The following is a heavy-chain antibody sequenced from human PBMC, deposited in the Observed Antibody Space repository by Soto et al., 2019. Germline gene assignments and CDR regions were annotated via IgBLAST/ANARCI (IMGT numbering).Heavy chain of an antibody. CDR2: IYYSGST. D-gene: IGHD6-13*01. CDR1: GGSISGTSFY. V-gene: IGHV4-39*01. Sequence: NPSETLSLTCTVSGGSISGTSFYWGWIRQPPGKGLEWIGSIYYSGSTYYNPPLKSRVTVSVDTSKNQFSLKLSSVTAADTAVYYCAKYGRAAGTHCFDCWGQGTLVTVS. J-gene: IGHJ4*02. CDR3: AKYGRAAGTHCFDC.